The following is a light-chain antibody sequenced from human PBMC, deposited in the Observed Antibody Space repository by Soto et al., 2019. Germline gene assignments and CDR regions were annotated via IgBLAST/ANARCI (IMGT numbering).Light chain of an antibody. V-gene: IGKV1-5*03. CDR1: QSISTW. J-gene: IGKJ1*01. Sequence: DTQMTQSPSTLSASIGDRVTITCRASQSISTWLAWYQQKPGEAPKLLIFKASSLQTGVPSRFSGSGSGTEFTLTISSLQPADSAYYYCQQYNSYPWTFGQGTKVEIK. CDR2: KAS. CDR3: QQYNSYPWT.